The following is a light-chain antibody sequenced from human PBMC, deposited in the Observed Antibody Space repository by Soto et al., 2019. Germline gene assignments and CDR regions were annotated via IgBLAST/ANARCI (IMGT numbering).Light chain of an antibody. Sequence: EIVMTQSPATLSVSPGERATLSCRASQSVSSNLAWYQQKPGQAPRLLIDGASTRATGIPARFSGSGSGTEFTLTISSLQSEDFAVYYCQQDNNWPPPITFGPGNKVDIK. CDR2: GAS. CDR1: QSVSSN. CDR3: QQDNNWPPPIT. V-gene: IGKV3-15*01. J-gene: IGKJ3*01.